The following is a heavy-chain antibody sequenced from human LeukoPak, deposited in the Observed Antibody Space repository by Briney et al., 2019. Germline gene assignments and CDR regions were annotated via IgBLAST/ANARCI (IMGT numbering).Heavy chain of an antibody. CDR1: GFKFDDYS. D-gene: IGHD6-19*01. V-gene: IGHV3-9*03. CDR3: AKGGSNGWYADH. J-gene: IGHJ5*02. Sequence: PGMSLRLSCVGSGFKFDDYSTHWVRQVPGKGLECVSGISWSTATIAYADSVKGRFTISRDNAKNSLYLQMNSLRPEDMALYYCAKGGSNGWYADHWGQRTLVTVSS. CDR2: ISWSTATI.